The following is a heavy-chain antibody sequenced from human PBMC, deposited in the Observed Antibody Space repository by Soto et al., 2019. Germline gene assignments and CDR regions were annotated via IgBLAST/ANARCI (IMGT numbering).Heavy chain of an antibody. V-gene: IGHV5-10-1*01. CDR2: IDPSDSYT. CDR1: GYSFTSYW. D-gene: IGHD1-26*01. Sequence: ESLKISCRGSGYSFTSYWISWVRQMPGKGLEWMGRIDPSDSYTNYSPSFQGHVTISADKSISTAYLQWSSLKASDTAMYYCARDPGHSGSYYESYYYGMDVWGQWTTVTVSS. CDR3: ARDPGHSGSYYESYYYGMDV. J-gene: IGHJ6*02.